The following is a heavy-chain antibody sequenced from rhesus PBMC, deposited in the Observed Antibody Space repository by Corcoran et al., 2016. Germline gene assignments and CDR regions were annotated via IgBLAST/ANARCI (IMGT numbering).Heavy chain of an antibody. CDR3: ARKPSGYNPFDY. CDR2: TYSRSKWNN. J-gene: IGHJ4*01. V-gene: IGHV6-1*01. Sequence: QVQLQESGPGLVKPSQTLSLTCAISGDSVSSNSATWNWIRQSPSRGLEWLGRTYSRSKWNNDYAQSVQNRISINPDTSKNQFSLQLNSVTPEDMAVYYCARKPSGYNPFDYWGRGVLVTVSS. CDR1: GDSVSSNSAT. D-gene: IGHD5-24*01.